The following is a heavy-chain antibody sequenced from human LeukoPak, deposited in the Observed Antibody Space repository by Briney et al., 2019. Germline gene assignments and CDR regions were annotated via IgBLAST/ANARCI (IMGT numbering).Heavy chain of an antibody. J-gene: IGHJ5*02. CDR3: ARDLSWFGDFNWFDP. CDR1: GFTFSSYS. CDR2: ISSSSSYI. D-gene: IGHD3-10*01. V-gene: IGHV3-21*01. Sequence: PGGSLRLSCAASGFTFSSYSMNWVRQAPGKGLEWVSSISSSSSYIYYAGSAKGRFTISRDNAKNSLYLQMNSLRAEDTAVYYCARDLSWFGDFNWFDPWGQGTLVTVSS.